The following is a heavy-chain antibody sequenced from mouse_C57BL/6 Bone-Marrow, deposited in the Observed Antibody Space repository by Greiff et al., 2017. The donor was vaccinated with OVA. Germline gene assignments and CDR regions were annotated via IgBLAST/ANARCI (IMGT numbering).Heavy chain of an antibody. Sequence: EVQLVESGEGLVKPGGSLKLSCAASGFTFSSYAMSWVRQTPEKRLEWVAYISSGGDYIYYADTVKGRFTISRDNARNTLYLQMSSLKSEDTAMYYCTRGGENGYYWYFDVWGTGTTVTVSS. CDR2: ISSGGDYI. D-gene: IGHD2-2*01. CDR3: TRGGENGYYWYFDV. J-gene: IGHJ1*03. V-gene: IGHV5-9-1*02. CDR1: GFTFSSYA.